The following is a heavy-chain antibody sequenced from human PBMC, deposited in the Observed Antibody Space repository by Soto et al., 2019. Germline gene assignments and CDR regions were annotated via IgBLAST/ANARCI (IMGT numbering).Heavy chain of an antibody. CDR1: GFTFGDYA. D-gene: IGHD2-2*01. CDR2: IRSKAYGGTT. CDR3: TRDLLTPASYYYGMDV. Sequence: PGGSLRLSCTASGFTFGDYAMSWFRQAPGKGQEWVDFIRSKAYGGTTEYAASVKGRFTISRDDSKSIAYLQMNSLKTEDTAVYYCTRDLLTPASYYYGMDVRGQVTTVTVSS. V-gene: IGHV3-49*03. J-gene: IGHJ6*02.